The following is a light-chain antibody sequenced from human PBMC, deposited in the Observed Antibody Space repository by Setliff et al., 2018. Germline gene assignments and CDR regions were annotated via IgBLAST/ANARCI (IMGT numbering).Light chain of an antibody. Sequence: DIQMTQSPSSLSAFVGDRVTISCRASRHIDSYVNWYQHKPGKAPKLLIYAASSLESGVPSRFSGSGFGTDFTLIISSLQPEDFATYYCQQSFMTPWTFGQGTKV. CDR1: RHIDSY. CDR2: AAS. J-gene: IGKJ1*01. V-gene: IGKV1-39*01. CDR3: QQSFMTPWT.